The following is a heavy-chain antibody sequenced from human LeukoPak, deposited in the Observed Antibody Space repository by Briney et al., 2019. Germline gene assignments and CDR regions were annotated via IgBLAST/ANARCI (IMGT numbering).Heavy chain of an antibody. CDR3: ATDQDSSGYYRYYFDY. V-gene: IGHV1-46*01. Sequence: ASVTVSCKASGYTFTSYYMHWVRQAPGQGLEWMGIINPSGGSTSYAQKFQGRVTMTRDMSTSTVYMELSSLRSEDTAVYYCATDQDSSGYYRYYFDYWGQGTLVTVSS. J-gene: IGHJ4*02. D-gene: IGHD3-22*01. CDR2: INPSGGST. CDR1: GYTFTSYY.